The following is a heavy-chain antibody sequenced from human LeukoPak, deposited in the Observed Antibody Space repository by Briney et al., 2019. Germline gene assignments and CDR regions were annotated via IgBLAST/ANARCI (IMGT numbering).Heavy chain of an antibody. J-gene: IGHJ4*02. CDR2: ISSSRSYI. CDR1: GFTFSSYS. CDR3: AKDGRVAAAAYYFDY. V-gene: IGHV3-21*01. D-gene: IGHD6-13*01. Sequence: GGSLRLSCAASGFTFSSYSMNWVRQAPGKGLEWVSSISSSRSYIYYADSVKGRFTVSRDNSKNTLYLQMNSLRAEDTAVYYCAKDGRVAAAAYYFDYWGQGTLATVSS.